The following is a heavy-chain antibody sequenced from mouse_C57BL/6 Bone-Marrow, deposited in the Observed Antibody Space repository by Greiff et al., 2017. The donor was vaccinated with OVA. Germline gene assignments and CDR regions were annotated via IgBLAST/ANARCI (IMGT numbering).Heavy chain of an antibody. Sequence: DVKLVESGPGLVKPSQSLSLTCSVTGYSITSGYYWNWIRQFPGNKLEWMGYISYDGSNNYNPSLKNRISITRDTSKNQFFLKLNSVTTEDTATYYCARGGVEGYWGQGTTLTVSS. D-gene: IGHD1-1*01. CDR2: ISYDGSN. CDR3: ARGGVEGY. CDR1: GYSITSGYY. J-gene: IGHJ2*01. V-gene: IGHV3-6*01.